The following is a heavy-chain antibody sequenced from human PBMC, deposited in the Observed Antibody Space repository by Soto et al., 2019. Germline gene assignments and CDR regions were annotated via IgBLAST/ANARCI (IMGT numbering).Heavy chain of an antibody. Sequence: QVQLVESGGGLVKPGGSLRLSCAASGFTFSDYYMSWIRQAPGKGLEWVSYISSSGSTIYYADSVKGRFTISRDNAKKXXYLQMNSLRAEDTAVYYCARGLWFGDYLPGYWFDPWGQGTLVTVSS. J-gene: IGHJ5*02. CDR2: ISSSGSTI. V-gene: IGHV3-11*01. D-gene: IGHD3-10*01. CDR3: ARGLWFGDYLPGYWFDP. CDR1: GFTFSDYY.